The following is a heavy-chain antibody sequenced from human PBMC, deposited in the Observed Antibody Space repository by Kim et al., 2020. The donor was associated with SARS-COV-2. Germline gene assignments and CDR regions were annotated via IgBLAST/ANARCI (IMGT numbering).Heavy chain of an antibody. CDR3: ASRTTGTAWFDP. Sequence: NYNPSLKSRVTISVDKSKNQFSLKLSSVTAADTAVYYCASRTTGTAWFDPWGQGTLVTVSS. V-gene: IGHV4-4*02. J-gene: IGHJ5*02. D-gene: IGHD1-1*01.